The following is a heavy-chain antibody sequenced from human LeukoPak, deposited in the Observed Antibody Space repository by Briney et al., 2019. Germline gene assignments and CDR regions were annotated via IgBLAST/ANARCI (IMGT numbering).Heavy chain of an antibody. Sequence: GGSLRLSCAASGFTFSSYSMIWVRQAPGKGLEWVSYISSGSSFISYADSVEGRFTISRDDPKNSLYLQMNSLRAEDTAVYYCARDKGYFGSGSPYWGQGTLVTVSS. CDR1: GFTFSSYS. J-gene: IGHJ4*02. CDR3: ARDKGYFGSGSPY. V-gene: IGHV3-21*05. CDR2: ISSGSSFI. D-gene: IGHD3-10*01.